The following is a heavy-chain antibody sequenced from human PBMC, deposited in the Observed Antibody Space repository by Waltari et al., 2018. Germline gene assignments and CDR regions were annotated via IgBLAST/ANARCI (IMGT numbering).Heavy chain of an antibody. CDR1: GFTFSRYW. J-gene: IGHJ4*02. Sequence: EVQLVESGGGLVQPGGSMRLSCAASGFTFSRYWMRWVRQAPGNGLEWVANIKQDGSEKYYVDSVKGRFTISRDNAKNSLYLQMNSLRAEDTAVYYCARGIAAAGTSPYWGQGTLVTVSS. V-gene: IGHV3-7*01. CDR2: IKQDGSEK. D-gene: IGHD6-13*01. CDR3: ARGIAAAGTSPY.